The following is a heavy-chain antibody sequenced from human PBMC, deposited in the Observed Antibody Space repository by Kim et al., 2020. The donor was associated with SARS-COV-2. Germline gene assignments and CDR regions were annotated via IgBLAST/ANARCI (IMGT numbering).Heavy chain of an antibody. Sequence: VDSGKGRFTIPRDNAKNSLYLQMNSLRAEDTAVYYCARAYGGYYYYGMDVWGQGTTVTVSS. D-gene: IGHD3-10*01. V-gene: IGHV3-7*01. CDR3: ARAYGGYYYYGMDV. J-gene: IGHJ6*02.